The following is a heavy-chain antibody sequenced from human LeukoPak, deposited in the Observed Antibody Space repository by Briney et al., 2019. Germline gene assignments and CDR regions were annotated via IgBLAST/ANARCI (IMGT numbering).Heavy chain of an antibody. CDR2: INPSGGST. CDR1: GYTFTSYY. D-gene: IGHD3-22*01. V-gene: IGHV1-46*01. CDR3: ARCFVVNYYDSSGYLAPPDY. J-gene: IGHJ4*02. Sequence: ASVKVSCKASGYTFTSYYMHWVRQAPGQGLKWMGIINPSGGSTSYAQKFQGRVTMTRDMSTSTVYMELSSLRSEDTAVYYCARCFVVNYYDSSGYLAPPDYWGQGTLVTVSS.